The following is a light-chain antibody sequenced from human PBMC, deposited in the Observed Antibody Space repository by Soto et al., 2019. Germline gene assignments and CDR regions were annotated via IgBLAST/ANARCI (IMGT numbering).Light chain of an antibody. J-gene: IGKJ1*01. CDR3: QQYNDWPWT. V-gene: IGKV3-15*01. Sequence: EILMTQSLATLSVSPGERATLSCRASQSVSSNLAWYQQKPGQAPRLPIYAASTRATGIPVRFSGSGSGTEFTLTISSLHSEDFAVYSCQQYNDWPWTFGQGTKV. CDR2: AAS. CDR1: QSVSSN.